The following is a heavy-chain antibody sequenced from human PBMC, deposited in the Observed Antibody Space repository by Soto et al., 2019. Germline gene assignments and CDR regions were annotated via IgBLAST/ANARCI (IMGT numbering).Heavy chain of an antibody. Sequence: GESLKISCTTSGYTFSNYWIAWVRQMPGKGLEWMGIIYPGDSDTRYSPSFQGRVTISADRYTNTAYLQWSSLEASDTAIYYCARLLATEYSASWYEIFFAFWGKGTLVTVSS. CDR3: ARLLATEYSASWYEIFFAF. J-gene: IGHJ4*02. D-gene: IGHD3-9*01. CDR1: GYTFSNYW. CDR2: IYPGDSDT. V-gene: IGHV5-51*01.